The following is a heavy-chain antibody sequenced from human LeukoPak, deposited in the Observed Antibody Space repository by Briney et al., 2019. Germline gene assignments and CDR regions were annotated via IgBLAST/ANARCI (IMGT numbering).Heavy chain of an antibody. CDR1: GFTFSSNS. CDR2: ISSGSSTI. V-gene: IGHV3-48*02. D-gene: IGHD2-21*02. CDR3: ARENIVVVTAIRDAFDI. Sequence: GESLRLSCAASGFTFSSNSMNWVRQAPGKGLEWVSCISSGSSTIYYAGSVKGRFTIYRDNAKNSLCLQMNSLRDEDTAVYYCARENIVVVTAIRDAFDIWGQWTMVTVSS. J-gene: IGHJ3*02.